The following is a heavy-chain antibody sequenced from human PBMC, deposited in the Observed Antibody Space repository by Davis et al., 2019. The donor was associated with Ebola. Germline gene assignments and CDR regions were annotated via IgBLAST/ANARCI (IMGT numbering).Heavy chain of an antibody. CDR2: FDSENGES. CDR1: DYTLREIS. Sequence: ASVKVSCKVSDYTLREISIHWVRQAPGIGLEWMGSFDSENGESIYAQKFEGRVSMTEDSSTNIAYMELSSLRSEDTAVYYCTVGGIGGMGDYWGQGTLVTVSS. V-gene: IGHV1-24*01. CDR3: TVGGIGGMGDY. D-gene: IGHD3-10*01. J-gene: IGHJ4*02.